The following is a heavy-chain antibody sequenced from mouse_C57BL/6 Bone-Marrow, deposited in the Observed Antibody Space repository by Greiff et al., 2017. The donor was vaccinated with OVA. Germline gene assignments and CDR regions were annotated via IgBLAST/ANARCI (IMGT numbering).Heavy chain of an antibody. CDR1: GYSFTDYN. D-gene: IGHD1-1*01. CDR2: INPNYGTT. V-gene: IGHV1-39*01. Sequence: VNVKQSGPELVKPGASVKISCKASGYSFTDYNMNWVKQSNGQSLEWIGVINPNYGTTSYHQKFKGKATLTVDNSSSTAYMQLNSLPSEASAVYYCARPGSSYGWYFDVWGTGTTGTASS. CDR3: ARPGSSYGWYFDV. J-gene: IGHJ1*03.